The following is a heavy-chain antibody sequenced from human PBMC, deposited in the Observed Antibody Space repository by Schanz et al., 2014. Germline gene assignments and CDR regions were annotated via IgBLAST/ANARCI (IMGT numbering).Heavy chain of an antibody. V-gene: IGHV3-21*01. D-gene: IGHD3-16*01. Sequence: EVQLVESGGGLVQPGGSLRLSCAASGFTFSSYGMYWVRQAPGKGLEWVSSITSTSRYIYYADSVKGRFTISRDSARNSLYLQMSSLRAEDTAVYYCARGTPFLCDYWGQGTLVTVSS. CDR1: GFTFSSYG. CDR2: ITSTSRYI. J-gene: IGHJ4*02. CDR3: ARGTPFLCDY.